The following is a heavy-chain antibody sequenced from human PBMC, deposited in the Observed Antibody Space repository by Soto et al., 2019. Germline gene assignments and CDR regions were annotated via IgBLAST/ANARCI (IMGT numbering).Heavy chain of an antibody. Sequence: QVQLVQSGAEVKKPGSSVKVSCKASGGSLSNYGISWVRQAPGQGLEWMGAIIPVFGTPNYAQKFQDRVTITADESTTTVYMEVRSLTSEDTAVYYCARGAATKIVVTTSYAMDVWGQGTTVTVSS. D-gene: IGHD3-22*01. CDR3: ARGAATKIVVTTSYAMDV. CDR1: GGSLSNYG. V-gene: IGHV1-69*12. CDR2: IIPVFGTP. J-gene: IGHJ6*02.